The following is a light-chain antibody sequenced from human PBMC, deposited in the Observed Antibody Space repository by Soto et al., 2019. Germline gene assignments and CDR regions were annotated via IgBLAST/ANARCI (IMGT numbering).Light chain of an antibody. CDR3: KSYAGSNTYV. CDR2: EVV. J-gene: IGLJ1*01. V-gene: IGLV2-8*01. CDR1: KSDIGVYDF. Sequence: QSVLTQPPSASGSPGQSVTISCTGTKSDIGVYDFVSWYQHHPGKAPRLIIYEVVQRPSGVPDRFSGSKSGNTASLTVSGFQAADEADYFCKSYAGSNTYVFGSGTKVTVL.